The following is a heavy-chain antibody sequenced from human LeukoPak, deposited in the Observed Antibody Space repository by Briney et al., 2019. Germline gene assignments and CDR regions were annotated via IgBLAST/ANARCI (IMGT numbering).Heavy chain of an antibody. D-gene: IGHD2-21*02. Sequence: GGSLRLSSTTSGFTFSSFSMSWVRQTPGKGLEWVSTITYDIANKWHADSVKGRFTISRDNSKNTLYLQMHSLRADDTALYYCTKRKPTGSVTVDEYWGQGALVTVSS. CDR1: GFTFSSFS. J-gene: IGHJ4*02. CDR2: ITYDIANK. V-gene: IGHV3-23*01. CDR3: TKRKPTGSVTVDEY.